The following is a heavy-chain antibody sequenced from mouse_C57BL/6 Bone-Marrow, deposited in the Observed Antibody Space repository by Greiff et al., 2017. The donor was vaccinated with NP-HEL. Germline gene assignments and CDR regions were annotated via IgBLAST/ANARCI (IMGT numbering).Heavy chain of an antibody. V-gene: IGHV8-8*01. J-gene: IGHJ4*01. CDR2: IWWDDDK. D-gene: IGHD1-1*01. Sequence: QVTLKESGPGILQPSQTLSLTCSFSGFSLSTFGMGVGWIRQPSGKGLEWLAHIWWDDDKYYNPALKSRLTNSKNTSKNQVFLKIANVDTADTATYYCARIDHYYGSGDFYYAMDYWGQGTSVTVSS. CDR3: ARIDHYYGSGDFYYAMDY. CDR1: GFSLSTFGMG.